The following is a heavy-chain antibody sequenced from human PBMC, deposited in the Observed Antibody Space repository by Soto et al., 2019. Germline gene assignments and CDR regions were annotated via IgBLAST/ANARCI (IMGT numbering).Heavy chain of an antibody. V-gene: IGHV3-33*06. J-gene: IGHJ4*02. Sequence: QVQLVESGGGVVQPGRSLRLSCAASGFTFSSYGMHWVRQAPGKGLEWVAIIYYDGSNKYYADSVKGRFTISRDNSKKTLYLQMNSLRAEDTAVYYCAKERGDYYGSGSYSWYFDYWGQGTLVTVSS. D-gene: IGHD3-10*01. CDR1: GFTFSSYG. CDR3: AKERGDYYGSGSYSWYFDY. CDR2: IYYDGSNK.